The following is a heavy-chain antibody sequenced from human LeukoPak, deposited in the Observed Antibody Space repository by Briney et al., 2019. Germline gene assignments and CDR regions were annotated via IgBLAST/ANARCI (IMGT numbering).Heavy chain of an antibody. CDR1: GYTFTGYY. CDR3: ARDLKYYGSGSYLWFDP. V-gene: IGHV1-2*04. Sequence: ASVKVSCKASGYTFTGYYMHWVRQAPGQGLEWMGWINPNSGGTNYAQKFQGWVTMTRDTSISTAYMELSRLRSDDTAVYYCARDLKYYGSGSYLWFDPWGQGTLVTVSS. CDR2: INPNSGGT. D-gene: IGHD3-10*01. J-gene: IGHJ5*02.